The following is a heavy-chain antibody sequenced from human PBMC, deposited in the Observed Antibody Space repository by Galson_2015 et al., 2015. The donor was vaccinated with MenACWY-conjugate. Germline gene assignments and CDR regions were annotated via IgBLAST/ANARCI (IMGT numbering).Heavy chain of an antibody. J-gene: IGHJ6*02. CDR3: AKFKYSTSWSNTHGMDV. CDR1: GITFSSNA. Sequence: SLRLSCAASGITFSSNAMNWVRQAPGKGLEWVSCIGTGGGTYYADSVKGRFTISRDNSKNMVYLQMNSLRAEDTAIYYCAKFKYSTSWSNTHGMDVWGQGTLVTVSS. D-gene: IGHD2-2*01. V-gene: IGHV3-23*01. CDR2: IGTGGGT.